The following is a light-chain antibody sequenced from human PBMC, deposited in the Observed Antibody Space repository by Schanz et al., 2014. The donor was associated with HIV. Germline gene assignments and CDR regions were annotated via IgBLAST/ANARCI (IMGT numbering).Light chain of an antibody. V-gene: IGKV1-5*03. CDR3: QQYNSFSST. CDR1: QNIGNS. CDR2: SAS. Sequence: DIQMTQSPSTLSASVGDRVTIACRASQNIGNSLAWFQLKPGRAPKLLIYSASRLQTGVPSTFSGTGSGTEFTLTISSLQPDDFATYYCQQYNSFSSTFGQGTKLEIK. J-gene: IGKJ2*01.